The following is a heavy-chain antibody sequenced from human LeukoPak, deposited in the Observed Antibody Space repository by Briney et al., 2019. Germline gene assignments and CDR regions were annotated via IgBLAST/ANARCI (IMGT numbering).Heavy chain of an antibody. V-gene: IGHV1-69*05. CDR1: GGTFSSYA. J-gene: IGHJ4*02. Sequence: SVKVSCKASGGTFSSYAISWVRQAPGQGLEWMGGIIPIFGTANYAQKFQGRVTITTDESTSTAYMELSSLRSEDTAVYYCATAGGAVAGLTFDYWGQGTLVTVSS. CDR2: IIPIFGTA. CDR3: ATAGGAVAGLTFDY. D-gene: IGHD6-19*01.